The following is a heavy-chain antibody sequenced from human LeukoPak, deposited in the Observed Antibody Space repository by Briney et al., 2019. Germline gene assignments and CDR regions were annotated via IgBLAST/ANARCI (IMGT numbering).Heavy chain of an antibody. CDR2: IYSGGST. J-gene: IGHJ4*02. Sequence: GGSLRLSCAASGFTVSSDYMSWVRQAPGKGLEWVSVIYSGGSTYYADSVKGRFTISRDNSKNTLYLQMNSLRAEDTAVYYCAKEADTAMVKAPFDYWGQGTLVTVSS. D-gene: IGHD5-18*01. V-gene: IGHV3-53*01. CDR1: GFTVSSDY. CDR3: AKEADTAMVKAPFDY.